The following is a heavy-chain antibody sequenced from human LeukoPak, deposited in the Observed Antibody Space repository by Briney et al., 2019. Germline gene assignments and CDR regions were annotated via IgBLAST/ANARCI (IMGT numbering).Heavy chain of an antibody. J-gene: IGHJ5*02. D-gene: IGHD4-11*01. CDR3: ARGSDCSGNGNGDWFDP. CDR1: GFRFSSFG. CDR2: ISTYFGVT. V-gene: IGHV1-18*04. Sequence: ASVKVSCKASGFRFSSFGVSWVRQAPGQGLEWMGWISTYFGVTHYAEKFEDRVTMTIDTSTTTAYMELRSLRYDDTAVYYCARGSDCSGNGNGDWFDPWGQGTVVTVSS.